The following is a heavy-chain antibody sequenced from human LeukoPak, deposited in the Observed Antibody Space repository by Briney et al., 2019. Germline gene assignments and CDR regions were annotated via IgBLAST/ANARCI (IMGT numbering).Heavy chain of an antibody. D-gene: IGHD5-18*01. V-gene: IGHV1-2*06. J-gene: IGHJ4*02. CDR1: GYTLSDYY. CDR2: INPNSGGT. CDR3: ARGSSIQLWTIEFDY. Sequence: ASVKVSYKASGYTLSDYYMHWVRQAPGQGLEWIGRINPNSGGTNYAQKFQGRVTMTRDTSISTAYMELSRLRSDDTAVYYCARGSSIQLWTIEFDYWGQGTLVTVSS.